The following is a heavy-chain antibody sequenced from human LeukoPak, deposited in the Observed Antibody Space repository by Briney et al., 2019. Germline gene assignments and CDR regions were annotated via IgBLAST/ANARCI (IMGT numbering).Heavy chain of an antibody. D-gene: IGHD1-26*01. J-gene: IGHJ3*02. CDR1: GASINSGNYY. V-gene: IGHV4-61*02. Sequence: SQTLSLTCTVSGASINSGNYYWSWIRQPAGKGLEWIGRLYTSGTTNYNPSLKSRVTISLDTSQSQFSLKLSSVTAADTAVYYCVRDGIIVGATGAFDIWGQGTMVTVSS. CDR3: VRDGIIVGATGAFDI. CDR2: LYTSGTT.